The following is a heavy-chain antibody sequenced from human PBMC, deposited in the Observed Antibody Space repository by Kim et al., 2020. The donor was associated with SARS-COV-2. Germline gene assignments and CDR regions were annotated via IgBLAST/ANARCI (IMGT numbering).Heavy chain of an antibody. D-gene: IGHD3-3*01. CDR1: GGSISSSSYY. V-gene: IGHV4-39*01. CDR3: ARSLVAGPSTIFGVVIIPDAFDI. J-gene: IGHJ3*02. CDR2: IYYSGST. Sequence: SETLSLTCTVSGGSISSSSYYWGWIRQPPGKGLEWIGSIYYSGSTYYNPSLKSRVTISVDTSKNQFSLKLSSVTAADTAVYYCARSLVAGPSTIFGVVIIPDAFDIWGQGTMVTVSS.